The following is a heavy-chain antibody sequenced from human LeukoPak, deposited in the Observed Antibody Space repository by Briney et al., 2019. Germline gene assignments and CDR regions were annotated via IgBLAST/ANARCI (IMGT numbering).Heavy chain of an antibody. CDR3: ARRAPDYFGSGSSYYYFGLDV. V-gene: IGHV1-2*02. D-gene: IGHD3-10*01. CDR2: INPNSAGT. J-gene: IGHJ6*02. Sequence: ASVKVSCKASGYTFTAYYIHWVRQAPGHGLEWMGWINPNSAGTNYAQKFQGRVTMTRDTSISTAYMELSSLRSDDTAVYYCARRAPDYFGSGSSYYYFGLDVWGQGTTVTVSS. CDR1: GYTFTAYY.